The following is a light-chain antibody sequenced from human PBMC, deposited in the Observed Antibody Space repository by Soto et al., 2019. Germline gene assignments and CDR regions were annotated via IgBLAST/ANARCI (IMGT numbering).Light chain of an antibody. Sequence: EIVMTPSPATLSVSPGERATLSCRASQSVSSNLAWYQHKPGQAPRLLVYGASTRASGIPDRFSGSGSGTEFTLSISSLQSEDFAVYYCQQYYNWPRTFGQGTKVDIK. CDR1: QSVSSN. CDR2: GAS. V-gene: IGKV3-15*01. J-gene: IGKJ1*01. CDR3: QQYYNWPRT.